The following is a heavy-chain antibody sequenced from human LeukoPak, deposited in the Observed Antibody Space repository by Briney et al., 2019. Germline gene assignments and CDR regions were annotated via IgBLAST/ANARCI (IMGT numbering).Heavy chain of an antibody. D-gene: IGHD3-10*01. CDR2: INTNTGNP. V-gene: IGHV7-4-1*02. CDR1: GYTFTSHA. Sequence: EASVKVSCKASGYTFTSHAMNWVRQAPGQGLEWMGWINTNTGNPTYAQGFTGRFVFSLDTSVSTAYLQISSLKADDTAVYYCARDTVTMVRGGHTEIDYWGQGTLVTVSS. CDR3: ARDTVTMVRGGHTEIDY. J-gene: IGHJ4*02.